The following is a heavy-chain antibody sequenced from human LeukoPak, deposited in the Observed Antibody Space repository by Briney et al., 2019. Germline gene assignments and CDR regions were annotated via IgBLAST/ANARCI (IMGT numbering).Heavy chain of an antibody. Sequence: GGSLRLSCAASGFTFNNYWMSWVRQAPGKGLEWVANIKQDGSEKYYADSVKGRFTISGDNVKNSLYLQMNSLSAEDTAVYYCARFDYGDYDDAFDIWGQGTMVTVSS. D-gene: IGHD4-17*01. CDR2: IKQDGSEK. J-gene: IGHJ3*02. CDR3: ARFDYGDYDDAFDI. V-gene: IGHV3-7*01. CDR1: GFTFNNYW.